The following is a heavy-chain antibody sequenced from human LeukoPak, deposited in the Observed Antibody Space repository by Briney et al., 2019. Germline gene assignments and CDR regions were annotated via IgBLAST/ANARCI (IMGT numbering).Heavy chain of an antibody. CDR2: ISWNSGSI. Sequence: GGSLRLSCAASGFTFDDYAMHWVRQAPGKGLEWVSGISWNSGSIGYADSVKGRFTISRDNAKNSLYLQMNSLRAEDMALYYCAKDISEDWNYDPGFDYWGQGTLVTVSS. V-gene: IGHV3-9*03. CDR1: GFTFDDYA. CDR3: AKDISEDWNYDPGFDY. D-gene: IGHD1-7*01. J-gene: IGHJ4*02.